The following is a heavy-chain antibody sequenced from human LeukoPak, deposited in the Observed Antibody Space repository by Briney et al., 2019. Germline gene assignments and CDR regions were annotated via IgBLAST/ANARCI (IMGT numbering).Heavy chain of an antibody. D-gene: IGHD3-9*01. V-gene: IGHV3-23*01. Sequence: GGSLRLSCAAFGFTFRNYAMSWVRQAPGKGLEWVSTTSAGGDNTYYANSVKGHFTISRDNSKNTLYLQMNSLRAEDTAVYYCAKDQSYDILTGPMGYWGQGTLVTVSS. CDR1: GFTFRNYA. CDR2: TSAGGDNT. J-gene: IGHJ4*02. CDR3: AKDQSYDILTGPMGY.